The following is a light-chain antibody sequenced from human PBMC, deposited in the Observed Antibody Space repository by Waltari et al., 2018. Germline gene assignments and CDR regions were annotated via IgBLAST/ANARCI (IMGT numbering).Light chain of an antibody. Sequence: EIVMTQSPATLSLSPGERATLSCRASQSVSSSLTWYQQKPGQAPRLLIYGASSRATGIPDRFSGSGSGTDFILIINSLEPEDVAIYYCLQRSNWPWTFGQGTKVEIK. CDR2: GAS. CDR1: QSVSSS. J-gene: IGKJ1*01. V-gene: IGKV3-15*01. CDR3: LQRSNWPWT.